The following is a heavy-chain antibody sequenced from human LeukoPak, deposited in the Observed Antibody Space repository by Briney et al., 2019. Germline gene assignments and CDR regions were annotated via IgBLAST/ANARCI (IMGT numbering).Heavy chain of an antibody. J-gene: IGHJ4*02. CDR1: GDSISSSDYY. Sequence: SETLSLTCTVSGDSISSSDYYWGWIRQPPGKGLEWIGSMYYSGGIYYNPSLKGRVTISVDTSKNQFSLKLSSVTAADTAVYYCARGPIVVVVAATTFFDYWGQGTLVTVSS. CDR2: MYYSGGI. V-gene: IGHV4-39*07. CDR3: ARGPIVVVVAATTFFDY. D-gene: IGHD2-15*01.